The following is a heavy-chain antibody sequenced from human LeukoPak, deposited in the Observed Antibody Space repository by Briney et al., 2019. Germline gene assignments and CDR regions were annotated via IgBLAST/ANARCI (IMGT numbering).Heavy chain of an antibody. J-gene: IGHJ4*02. CDR1: GGSISSSSYY. CDR2: IYYSGST. D-gene: IGHD6-13*01. CDR3: ARLQGIAAAGDY. Sequence: SSETLSLTCTVSGGSISSSSYYWGWIRQPPGKGLEWIGSIYYSGSTYYNPSLKSRVTISVDTSKNQFSLKLSSVTAADTAVYYCARLQGIAAAGDYWGQGTLVTVSS. V-gene: IGHV4-39*01.